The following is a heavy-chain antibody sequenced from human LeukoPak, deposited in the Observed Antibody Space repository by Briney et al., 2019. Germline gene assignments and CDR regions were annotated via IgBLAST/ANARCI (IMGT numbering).Heavy chain of an antibody. J-gene: IGHJ4*02. D-gene: IGHD4-11*01. CDR3: ARDAIVRDYSISDY. Sequence: ASVKVSFKASGYTFTGSYIHWVRQAPGQGLEWMGWINPNSGGTNYAQKFQGRVTMTRDTSISTAYMELSRLTSDDTAVYYCARDAIVRDYSISDYWGQGTLVTVSS. CDR2: INPNSGGT. V-gene: IGHV1-2*02. CDR1: GYTFTGSY.